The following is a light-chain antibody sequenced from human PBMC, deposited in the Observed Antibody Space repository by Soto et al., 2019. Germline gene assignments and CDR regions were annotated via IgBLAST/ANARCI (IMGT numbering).Light chain of an antibody. CDR1: QDISNY. V-gene: IGKV1-33*01. Sequence: DIQMTQSPSSLSASVGDRVTITCQASQDISNYLNWYQQKPGKAPTLLIYDASTLETWVPSRFSGSGSGTDFTFTISSMQPEDIATYYCQQYDNLPIFGPGTKVDIK. CDR2: DAS. CDR3: QQYDNLPI. J-gene: IGKJ3*01.